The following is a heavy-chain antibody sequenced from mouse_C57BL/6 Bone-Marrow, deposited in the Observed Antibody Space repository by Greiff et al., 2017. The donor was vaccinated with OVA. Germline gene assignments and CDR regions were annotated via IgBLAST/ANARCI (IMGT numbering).Heavy chain of an antibody. CDR3: ARGTTVVEGYGMDY. J-gene: IGHJ4*01. V-gene: IGHV1-81*01. D-gene: IGHD1-1*01. Sequence: LQESGAELARPGASVKLSCKASGYTFTSYGISWVKQRTGQGLEWIGEMYPRSGNTYYNEKGKGKGKLTADKSYRTAYMELRSLTSEDSAVFFCARGTTVVEGYGMDYWGQGTSVTVSS. CDR2: MYPRSGNT. CDR1: GYTFTSYG.